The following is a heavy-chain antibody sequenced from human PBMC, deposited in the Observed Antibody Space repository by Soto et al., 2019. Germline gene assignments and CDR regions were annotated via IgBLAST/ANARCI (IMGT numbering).Heavy chain of an antibody. V-gene: IGHV3-74*01. J-gene: IGHJ4*02. CDR2: INSDGSST. D-gene: IGHD3-22*01. Sequence: GGSLRLSCAASGFTFSSYWMHWVRQAPGKGLVWVSRINSDGSSTSYADSVKGRFTISRDNAKNTLYLQMNSLRAEDTAVYYCASAPYDSSGYYYPDPFTYWGRETRVTVS. CDR1: GFTFSSYW. CDR3: ASAPYDSSGYYYPDPFTY.